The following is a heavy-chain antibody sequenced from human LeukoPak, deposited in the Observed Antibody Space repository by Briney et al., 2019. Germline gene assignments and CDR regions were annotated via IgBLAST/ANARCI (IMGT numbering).Heavy chain of an antibody. D-gene: IGHD5-18*01. CDR2: IKQDGSEK. CDR3: ARARSSYGYGDAFDI. CDR1: GFTFSRYW. V-gene: IGHV3-7*01. Sequence: GGSLRLSCAASGFTFSRYWMSWVRQAPGKGLEWVVNIKQDGSEKYYVDSVNGRFTISRDNAKNSLYLQMNSLRAEDTAVYYCARARSSYGYGDAFDIWGQGTMVTVSS. J-gene: IGHJ3*02.